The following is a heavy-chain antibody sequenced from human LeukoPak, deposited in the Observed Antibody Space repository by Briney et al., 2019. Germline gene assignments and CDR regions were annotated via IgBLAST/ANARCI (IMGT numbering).Heavy chain of an antibody. CDR2: ISSSGSTI. Sequence: PGGSLRLSCAASGFTFSDYYMSWIRQAPGKGLEWVSYISSSGSTIYYADSVKGRFTISRDNAKNSLYLQMNSLRAEDTAVYYCAKDGEQQLVVWWDWGQGTLVTVSS. CDR1: GFTFSDYY. D-gene: IGHD6-13*01. V-gene: IGHV3-11*01. CDR3: AKDGEQQLVVWWD. J-gene: IGHJ4*02.